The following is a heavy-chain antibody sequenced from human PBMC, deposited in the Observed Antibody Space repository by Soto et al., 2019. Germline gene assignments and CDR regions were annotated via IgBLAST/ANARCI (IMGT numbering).Heavy chain of an antibody. CDR1: GGSISSSSYY. CDR2: IYYSGST. CDR3: ARHAGMTTVTNYGMDV. J-gene: IGHJ6*02. D-gene: IGHD4-4*01. Sequence: SETLSLTCTVSGGSISSSSYYWGWIRQPPGKGLEWIGSIYYSGSTYYNPSLKSRVTISVDTSKNQFSLKLSSVTAADTAVYYCARHAGMTTVTNYGMDVWGQGTTVTVS. V-gene: IGHV4-39*01.